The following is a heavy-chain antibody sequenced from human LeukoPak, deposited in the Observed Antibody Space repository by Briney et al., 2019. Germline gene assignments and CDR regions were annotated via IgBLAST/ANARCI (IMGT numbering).Heavy chain of an antibody. Sequence: ASVKVSCKASGYTFTSYDTNWVRQATGQGLEWMGWMNPNSGNTGYAQKFQGRVTITRNTSISTAYMELSSLRSEDTAVYYCARGRMATTGLRYMPFDPWGQGTLVTVSS. CDR2: MNPNSGNT. CDR3: ARGRMATTGLRYMPFDP. J-gene: IGHJ5*02. D-gene: IGHD4-17*01. CDR1: GYTFTSYD. V-gene: IGHV1-8*03.